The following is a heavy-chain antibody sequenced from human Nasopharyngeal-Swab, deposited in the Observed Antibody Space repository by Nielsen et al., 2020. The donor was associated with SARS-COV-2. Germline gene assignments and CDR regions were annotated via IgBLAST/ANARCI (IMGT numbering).Heavy chain of an antibody. Sequence: SETLSLTCTVAGGSMSSSGYHWGWIRQPPGKGLEWIGSIHYGGGTYYNSSLSRRVTLAVDASRNQFSLTVTSVTAADTALYYCVRREYSNRLDPWGQGTLVTVSS. V-gene: IGHV4-39*01. CDR1: GGSMSSSGYH. J-gene: IGHJ5*02. CDR2: IHYGGGT. CDR3: VRREYSNRLDP. D-gene: IGHD2/OR15-2a*01.